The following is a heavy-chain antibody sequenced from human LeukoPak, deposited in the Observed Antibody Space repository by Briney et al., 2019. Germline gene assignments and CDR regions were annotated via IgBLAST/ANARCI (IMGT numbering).Heavy chain of an antibody. J-gene: IGHJ4*01. V-gene: IGHV4-59*01. CDR2: IYYSGST. CDR3: ARSDCSSTSCYGFFDY. D-gene: IGHD2-2*01. CDR1: GGSISSYY. Sequence: SETLSLTCTVSGGSISSYYWSWIRQPPGKGLEWIGYIYYSGSTNYNPSLKSRVTISVDTSKNQFSLKLSSVTAADTAVYYCARSDCSSTSCYGFFDYWGQEPWSPSPQ.